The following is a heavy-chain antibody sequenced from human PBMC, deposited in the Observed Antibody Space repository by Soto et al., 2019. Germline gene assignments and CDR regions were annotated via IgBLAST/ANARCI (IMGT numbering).Heavy chain of an antibody. Sequence: SETLSLTCVVSGGSLSGYFWSWIRPPPGMALEWIGEINHLGSINYNPSLKSRVTMPVDTSKNQFSLTLNSVTAADTATYYCARGGISHWAYFYYMDVWDRGTTVTVSS. CDR1: GGSLSGYF. CDR3: ARGGISHWAYFYYMDV. CDR2: INHLGSI. D-gene: IGHD2-21*01. V-gene: IGHV4-34*01. J-gene: IGHJ6*03.